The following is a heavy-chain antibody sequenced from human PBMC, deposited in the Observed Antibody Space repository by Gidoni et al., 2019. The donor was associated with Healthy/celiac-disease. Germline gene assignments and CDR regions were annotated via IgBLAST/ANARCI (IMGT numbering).Heavy chain of an antibody. J-gene: IGHJ4*02. CDR2: FDPEDGET. V-gene: IGHV1-24*01. D-gene: IGHD4-17*01. CDR1: GYTLTELS. Sequence: QVQLVQSGAEVKTPGASVTVSCKVSGYTLTELSMHWVRQAPGKGLEWRGGFDPEDGETIYAQKFQGRVTMTEDTATDTAYMELSSLRSEDTAVYYCATHHDYGDFRQFDYWGQGTLVTVSS. CDR3: ATHHDYGDFRQFDY.